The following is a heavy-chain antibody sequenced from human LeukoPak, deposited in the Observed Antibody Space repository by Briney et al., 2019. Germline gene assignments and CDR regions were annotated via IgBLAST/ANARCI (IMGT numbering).Heavy chain of an antibody. CDR1: GGAISNYY. CDR3: ARNRSNDFGEVPFDI. D-gene: IGHD3-16*01. J-gene: IGHJ3*02. V-gene: IGHV4-4*07. Sequence: SATLSLTCTVSGGAISNYYWSWIRQSAGKGLEWIGQIYGSGGTNYNPSLKSRVTMSTDRSKNQISLRLSSVTAADTAIYYCARNRSNDFGEVPFDIWGQGTMVSVSS. CDR2: IYGSGGT.